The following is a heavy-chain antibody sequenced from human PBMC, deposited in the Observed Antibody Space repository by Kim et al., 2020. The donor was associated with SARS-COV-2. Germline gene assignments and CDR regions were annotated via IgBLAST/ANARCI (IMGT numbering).Heavy chain of an antibody. CDR2: ISFDGSKK. J-gene: IGHJ4*02. CDR3: AKSFSGSYFGYDY. CDR1: GFTFNTYG. D-gene: IGHD1-26*01. V-gene: IGHV3-30*18. Sequence: GGSLRLSCAASGFTFNTYGMHWVRQAPGKGLEWVTVISFDGSKKYYVDSVKGRFTISRDNSENTLYLQMNSLRIEDTAVYYCAKSFSGSYFGYDYWGQGTLVTFSS.